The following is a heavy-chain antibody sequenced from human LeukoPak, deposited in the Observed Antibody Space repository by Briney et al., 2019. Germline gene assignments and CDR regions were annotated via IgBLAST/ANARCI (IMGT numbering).Heavy chain of an antibody. CDR3: ARIEWERLGRAFDI. Sequence: GGSLRLSCAASGFTVSDNYMTWVRQAPGKGLEWVSSVYSAGATHYAESVKGRFTISRDNSKNTLYLQMNSLRAEDMAVYYCARIEWERLGRAFDIWGQGTMVTVSS. D-gene: IGHD1-26*01. J-gene: IGHJ3*02. CDR2: VYSAGAT. CDR1: GFTVSDNY. V-gene: IGHV3-53*01.